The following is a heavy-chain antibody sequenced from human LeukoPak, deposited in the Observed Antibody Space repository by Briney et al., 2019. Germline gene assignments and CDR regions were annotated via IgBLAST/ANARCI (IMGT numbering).Heavy chain of an antibody. D-gene: IGHD1-20*01. CDR2: INKDGSSI. CDR1: GFTFSNYD. Sequence: HSGGSLRLSCAASGFTFSNYDMHWVRQAPGKGLIWVSRINKDGSSITYADSVRGRFTISRDNAKNALYLQMNRLRAEDTAVYYCAKDNGISGTSDWGQGTLVTVSS. V-gene: IGHV3-74*03. J-gene: IGHJ4*02. CDR3: AKDNGISGTSD.